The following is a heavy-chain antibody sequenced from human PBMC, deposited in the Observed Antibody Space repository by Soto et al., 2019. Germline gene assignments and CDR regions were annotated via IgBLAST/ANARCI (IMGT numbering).Heavy chain of an antibody. CDR3: ARGRAYCGGDCYYFDY. CDR2: IYSGGST. CDR1: GFTVSSNY. J-gene: IGHJ4*02. V-gene: IGHV3-53*02. Sequence: EVQLVETGGGLIQPGGSLRLSCAASGFTVSSNYMSWVRQAPGKGLEWVSVIYSGGSTYYADSVKGRFTISRDNSKNTLYLQMNSLRVEDTAVYYCARGRAYCGGDCYYFDYWGQGTLVTVSS. D-gene: IGHD2-21*02.